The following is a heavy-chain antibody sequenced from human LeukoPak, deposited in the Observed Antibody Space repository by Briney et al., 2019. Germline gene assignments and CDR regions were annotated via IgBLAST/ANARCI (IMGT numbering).Heavy chain of an antibody. CDR2: IWYDGSNK. CDR1: GFTFSNHG. J-gene: IGHJ4*02. Sequence: GRSLRLSCAASGFTFSNHGMHWVREATGKGLEWVALIWYDGSNKEYAESVKGRFTISRDNPKNTLYLQMNSLSAEDTAMYYCAQDRGGEQQLIQGFAYWGQGTPVTVSS. V-gene: IGHV3-33*03. D-gene: IGHD6-13*01. CDR3: AQDRGGEQQLIQGFAY.